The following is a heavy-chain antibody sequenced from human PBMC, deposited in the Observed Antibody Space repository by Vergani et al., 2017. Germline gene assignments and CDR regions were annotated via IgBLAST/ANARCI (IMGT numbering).Heavy chain of an antibody. V-gene: IGHV3-11*04. Sequence: LAESGGGSVKPGGSLRLSCAASGFKFSDHYMSWIRQAPGKGLEWVSNISPGASTVSYTDSVTGRFTVSRDNDNNSLTLDMTTLRVEDTAVYYCAKNPGISTTRHYYAMDVWGQGTTVTVSS. CDR1: GFKFSDHY. CDR3: AKNPGISTTRHYYAMDV. D-gene: IGHD1-14*01. J-gene: IGHJ6*02. CDR2: ISPGASTV.